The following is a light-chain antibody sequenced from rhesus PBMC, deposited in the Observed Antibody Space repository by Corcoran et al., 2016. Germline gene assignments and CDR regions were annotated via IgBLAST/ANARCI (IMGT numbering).Light chain of an antibody. Sequence: QTALTQPRSVSGSPGQSVPISCTGTSSDIGDYDSVSWYQQHPGTAPKLILYDVTPRPSGVSDRFSGSKSGNTASLTISGLQAEDEADYHCSSYAGSNIFFFGSGTRFTVL. CDR3: SSYAGSNIFF. CDR1: SSDIGDYDS. J-gene: IGLJ1*01. CDR2: DVT. V-gene: IGLV2-32*02.